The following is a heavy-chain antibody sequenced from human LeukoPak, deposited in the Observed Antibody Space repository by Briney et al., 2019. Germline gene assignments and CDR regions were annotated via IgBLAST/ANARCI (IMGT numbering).Heavy chain of an antibody. CDR3: AKDFGGNSFGILVDY. CDR1: GFTFSSYV. CDR2: ISGSGGST. Sequence: GGSLRLSCVASGFTFSSYVMSWVRQAPGKGLEWVSAISGSGGSTYYADSVKGRFTISRDNSKNTLYLQMNSLRAEDTAVYYCAKDFGGNSFGILVDYWGQGTLVTVSS. J-gene: IGHJ4*02. V-gene: IGHV3-23*01. D-gene: IGHD4-23*01.